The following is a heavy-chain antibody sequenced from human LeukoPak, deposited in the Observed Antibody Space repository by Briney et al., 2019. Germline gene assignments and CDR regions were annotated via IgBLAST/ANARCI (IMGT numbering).Heavy chain of an antibody. J-gene: IGHJ4*02. CDR3: ARDLGAAGGQDYFDS. V-gene: IGHV1-2*02. CDR1: GYTFTGYY. D-gene: IGHD3-10*01. Sequence: ASVKVSCKGSGYTFTGYYMHWARQAPGQGVERMGWINPNSGGTNYAQKLQGRVTMTRDTSTSTAYMELSRLRSDDTAVYYCARDLGAAGGQDYFDSWGQGTLVTVSS. CDR2: INPNSGGT.